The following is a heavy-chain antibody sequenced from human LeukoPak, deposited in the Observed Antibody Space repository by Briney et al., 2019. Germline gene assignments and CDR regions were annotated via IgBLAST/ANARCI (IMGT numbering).Heavy chain of an antibody. V-gene: IGHV2-5*02. CDR3: AHITDYFYDSSGSFYGKAGYFDY. J-gene: IGHJ4*02. D-gene: IGHD3-22*01. Sequence: SGPTLVNPTPTLTLTCTFSGFSLRTHKVGVGWIRQPPGKALEWLSLIHWDDDKRYSPSLKSRLTITKDTSKNQVVLTMTNMDPVDTATYFCAHITDYFYDSSGSFYGKAGYFDYWGQGTLVTVSS. CDR2: IHWDDDK. CDR1: GFSLRTHKVG.